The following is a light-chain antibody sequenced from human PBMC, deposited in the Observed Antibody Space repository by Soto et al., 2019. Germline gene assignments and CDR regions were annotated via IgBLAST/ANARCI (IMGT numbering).Light chain of an antibody. CDR3: SSYAGSNNFVV. J-gene: IGLJ2*01. CDR2: EVS. CDR1: SSDVGGYNY. V-gene: IGLV2-8*01. Sequence: QSVLTQPPSASGAPGQSGTISCTGTSSDVGGYNYVSWYQQHPGKAPKLMIYEVSKRPSGVPDRFSGSKSGNTASLTVSGLQAEDEADYYCSSYAGSNNFVVFGGGTQLTVL.